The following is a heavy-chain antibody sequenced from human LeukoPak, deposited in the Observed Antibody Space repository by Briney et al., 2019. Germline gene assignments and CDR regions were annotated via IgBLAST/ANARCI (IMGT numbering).Heavy chain of an antibody. V-gene: IGHV3-74*01. Sequence: QPGGSLRLSCAASGFTFSNYCMHWVRQAPGKGLVWVSRTDSDGNSTTYAESVKGRFTISRDNAKNTLYLQMNSLRAEDTAMYYCARDRRLGRTHYYMDVWGKGTTVTVSS. D-gene: IGHD6-19*01. CDR2: TDSDGNST. CDR1: GFTFSNYC. J-gene: IGHJ6*03. CDR3: ARDRRLGRTHYYMDV.